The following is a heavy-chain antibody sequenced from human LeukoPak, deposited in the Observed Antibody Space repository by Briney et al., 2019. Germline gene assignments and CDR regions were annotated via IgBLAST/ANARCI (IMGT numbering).Heavy chain of an antibody. J-gene: IGHJ3*02. CDR1: GFTFTSSA. Sequence: SVKVSCKASGFTFTSSAVQWVRQARGQRLEWVGWIVVGSGNTNYAQKFQERVTITRDMSTSTAYMELSSLRSKDTAVYYCAAGTVVVPDAFDIWGQGTMVTVSS. D-gene: IGHD2-2*01. V-gene: IGHV1-58*01. CDR2: IVVGSGNT. CDR3: AAGTVVVPDAFDI.